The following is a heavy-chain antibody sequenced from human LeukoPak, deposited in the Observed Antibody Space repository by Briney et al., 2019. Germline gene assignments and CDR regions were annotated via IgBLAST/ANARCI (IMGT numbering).Heavy chain of an antibody. D-gene: IGHD2-2*01. J-gene: IGHJ4*02. CDR2: INHSGST. Sequence: AETLALTCAVYGGSFSGYYWSWIRQPPGKGLEWIGEINHSGSTNYNPSLKSRVTISVDTTKNQFSQKLSSVTAADTAVYYYARASPSRYCSSTSCYGYSYGSHGSPLDYWGQGTLVTVSS. CDR3: ARASPSRYCSSTSCYGYSYGSHGSPLDY. CDR1: GGSFSGYY. V-gene: IGHV4-34*01.